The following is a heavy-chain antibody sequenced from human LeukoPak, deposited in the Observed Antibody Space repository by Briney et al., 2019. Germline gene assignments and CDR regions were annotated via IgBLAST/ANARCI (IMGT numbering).Heavy chain of an antibody. D-gene: IGHD5-18*01. CDR1: GGSISSGTYY. Sequence: SETLSLTCTVSGGSISSGTYYWGWIRQSPGKGLEWIGYIYYSGSTNYNPSLKSRVTISVDTSKNQFSLKLSSVTAADTAVYYCARDPSGYSYGYYYGMDVWGQGTTVTVSS. CDR3: ARDPSGYSYGYYYGMDV. CDR2: IYYSGST. V-gene: IGHV4-61*01. J-gene: IGHJ6*02.